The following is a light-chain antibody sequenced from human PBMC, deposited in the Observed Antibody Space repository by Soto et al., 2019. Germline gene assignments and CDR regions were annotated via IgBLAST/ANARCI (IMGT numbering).Light chain of an antibody. CDR1: SSNIGNNA. V-gene: IGLV1-36*01. J-gene: IGLJ2*01. CDR2: YDD. Sequence: QSVLTQPPSVSAAPRQRVTISCSGSSSNIGNNAVNWYQQLPGKAPKLLMYYDDVLPPGVSNRFYGSKSGTSGSLAISGRQCEDEADDYCAAWDDSLHAVVFGGGA. CDR3: AAWDDSLHAVV.